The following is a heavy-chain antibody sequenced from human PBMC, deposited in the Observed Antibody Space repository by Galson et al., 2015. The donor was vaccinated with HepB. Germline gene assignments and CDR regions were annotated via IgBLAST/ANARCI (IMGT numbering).Heavy chain of an antibody. CDR2: INHSGST. V-gene: IGHV4-34*01. J-gene: IGHJ5*02. D-gene: IGHD3-3*01. CDR1: GGSFSGYY. CDR3: ARRRITIFGVVISPFDP. Sequence: SETLSLTCAVYGGSFSGYYWSWIRQPPGKGLEWIGEINHSGSTNYNPSLKSRVTISVDTSKNQFSLKLSSVTAADTAVYYCARRRITIFGVVISPFDPWGQGTLVTVSS.